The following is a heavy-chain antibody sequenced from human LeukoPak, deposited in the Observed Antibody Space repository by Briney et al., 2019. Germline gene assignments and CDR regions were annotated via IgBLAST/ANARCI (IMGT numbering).Heavy chain of an antibody. CDR1: GFTFSNYG. V-gene: IGHV3-30*02. J-gene: IGHJ3*02. CDR3: AGAYGSGSYSAFDI. CDR2: IRYDGSNK. Sequence: PGGSLRLSCAASGFTFSNYGMHWVRQAPGKGLEWVAFIRYDGSNKYYADSVKGRFTISRDNSKNTLYLQMNSLRAEDTAVYYCAGAYGSGSYSAFDIWGQGTMVTVSS. D-gene: IGHD3-10*01.